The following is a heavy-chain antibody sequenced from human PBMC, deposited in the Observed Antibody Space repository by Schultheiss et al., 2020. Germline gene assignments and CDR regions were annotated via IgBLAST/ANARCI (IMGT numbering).Heavy chain of an antibody. J-gene: IGHJ4*02. CDR2: ISRSSSYI. CDR3: ARVYRYSSSWSDY. Sequence: GESLKISCAASGFTFSSYSMHWVRQAPGKGLEWVSSISRSSSYIYYADSMKGRLTVSRDNAKNSLYLQVNSLRVEDTAVYYCARVYRYSSSWSDYWGQGTLVTVSS. CDR1: GFTFSSYS. D-gene: IGHD6-13*01. V-gene: IGHV3-21*06.